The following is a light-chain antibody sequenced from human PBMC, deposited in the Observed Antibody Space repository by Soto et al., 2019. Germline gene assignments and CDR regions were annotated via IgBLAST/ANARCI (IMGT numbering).Light chain of an antibody. CDR1: QSLSDS. V-gene: IGKV3-11*01. Sequence: EVGLTQSPGSLSLSPGDRATLSCRASQSLSDSLAWYQLKPGQAPRLLIYEASARATGIPDRFSGSGTGADFTLTISSLEPEDFTVYYCQQYSIWRTFGQRTMVDIK. CDR3: QQYSIWRT. J-gene: IGKJ1*01. CDR2: EAS.